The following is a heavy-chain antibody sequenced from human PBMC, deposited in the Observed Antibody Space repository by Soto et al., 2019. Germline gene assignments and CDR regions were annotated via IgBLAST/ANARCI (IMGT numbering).Heavy chain of an antibody. J-gene: IGHJ3*02. CDR3: AKANQVVVAATNGAFDI. V-gene: IGHV3-9*01. CDR1: GFTFDDYA. CDR2: ISWNSGSI. D-gene: IGHD2-15*01. Sequence: PGGSLRLSCAASGFTFDDYAMHWVRQAPGKGLEWVSGISWNSGSIGYADSVKGRFTISRDNAKNSLYLQMNSLRAEDTALYYYAKANQVVVAATNGAFDIWGQGTMVTVSS.